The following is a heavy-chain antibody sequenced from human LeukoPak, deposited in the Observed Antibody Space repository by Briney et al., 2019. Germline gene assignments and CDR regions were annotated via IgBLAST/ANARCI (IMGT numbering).Heavy chain of an antibody. Sequence: GGSLRLSCAASGFTFSDYYMSWIRQAPGKGLEWVSYISSSGSTIYYADSVKGRFTISRDNAKNSLYLQMNSLRAEDTAVYYCARAALVVTARFDYWGQGTLVTVSS. V-gene: IGHV3-11*01. CDR3: ARAALVVTARFDY. J-gene: IGHJ4*02. D-gene: IGHD2-21*02. CDR2: ISSSGSTI. CDR1: GFTFSDYY.